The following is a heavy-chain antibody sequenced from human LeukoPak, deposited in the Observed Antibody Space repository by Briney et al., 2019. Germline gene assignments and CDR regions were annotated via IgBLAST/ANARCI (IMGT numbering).Heavy chain of an antibody. CDR1: GGSISSYY. V-gene: IGHV4-59*01. Sequence: PSVTLSLTCTVSGGSISSYYSSWIRHPPGKGLEWIGHIYYSGSTNYNPSLQSRVTISEDPSKNQVSLKLTSVTAADTAVYYCARRRRAFDIWGQGTRVTVSS. CDR3: ARRRRAFDI. J-gene: IGHJ3*02. CDR2: IYYSGST.